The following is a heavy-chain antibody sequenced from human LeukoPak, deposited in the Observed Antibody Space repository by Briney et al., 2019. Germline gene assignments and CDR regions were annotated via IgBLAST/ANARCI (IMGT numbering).Heavy chain of an antibody. CDR1: GGSISSYY. J-gene: IGHJ5*02. CDR2: IYTSGST. D-gene: IGHD3-3*01. CDR3: ARGPYYDFWSPPGWFDP. V-gene: IGHV4-4*07. Sequence: PSETLSLTCTVSGGSISSYYWSWIRQPAGKGLEWIGRIYTSGSTNYNPSLKSRVTMSVDTSKNQFSLKLSSVTAADTAVYYCARGPYYDFWSPPGWFDPWGQGTLVTVSS.